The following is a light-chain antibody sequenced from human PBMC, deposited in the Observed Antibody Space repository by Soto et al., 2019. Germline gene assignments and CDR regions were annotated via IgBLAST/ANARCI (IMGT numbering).Light chain of an antibody. CDR3: QQYNSYSLWT. Sequence: DILITQSPSTLSASVGDRVTITCRASQSISSWLAWYQQKPGKAPKLLIYDASSLESGVPSRFSGSGSGTEFTLTISSLQPDDFATYYCQQYNSYSLWTFGQGTKVDIK. CDR2: DAS. V-gene: IGKV1-5*01. J-gene: IGKJ1*01. CDR1: QSISSW.